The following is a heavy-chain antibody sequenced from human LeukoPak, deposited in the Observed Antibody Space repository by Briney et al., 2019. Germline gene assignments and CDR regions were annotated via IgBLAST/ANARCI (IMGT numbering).Heavy chain of an antibody. V-gene: IGHV3-7*01. D-gene: IGHD3-22*01. J-gene: IGHJ4*02. Sequence: GGSLRLSCAASGFSFSSYWMSWVRQAPGKGLEWVANIKQDGSEKYYVDSVKGRFTISRDNAKNSLFLQMNSLRAEDTAVYYCARPSSGYYGLYYFDYWGQGTLVTVSS. CDR1: GFSFSSYW. CDR2: IKQDGSEK. CDR3: ARPSSGYYGLYYFDY.